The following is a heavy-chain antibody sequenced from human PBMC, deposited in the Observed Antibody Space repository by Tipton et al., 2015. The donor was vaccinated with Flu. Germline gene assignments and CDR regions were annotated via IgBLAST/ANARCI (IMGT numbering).Heavy chain of an antibody. CDR1: GDSVSSNSAA. V-gene: IGHV6-1*01. D-gene: IGHD2-2*01. Sequence: GLVKPSQTLSLTCAISGDSVSSNSAAWNWIRQSPSRGLEWLGRTYYRSKGYNDYAVSVKSRITINPDTSKNQFSLQLNSVTPEDTAVYYCARGTGYCSSTSCFHGMDVWGQGTTVTVS. CDR3: ARGTGYCSSTSCFHGMDV. J-gene: IGHJ6*02. CDR2: TYYRSKGYN.